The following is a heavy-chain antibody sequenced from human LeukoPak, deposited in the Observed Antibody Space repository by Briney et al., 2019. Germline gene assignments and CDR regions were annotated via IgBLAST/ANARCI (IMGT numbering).Heavy chain of an antibody. CDR3: ARGRPSPAAIPYNWFDP. D-gene: IGHD2-2*02. CDR1: GFSFSDYW. CDR2: IKSDGTTT. J-gene: IGHJ5*02. V-gene: IGHV3-74*01. Sequence: GGSLRLSCAASGFSFSDYWLDWVRQAPGKGLMWVSRIKSDGTTTTYADSVKGRFTISRDNAKNTLYLQMNSLRAADTAVYYCARGRPSPAAIPYNWFDPWGQGTLVTVSS.